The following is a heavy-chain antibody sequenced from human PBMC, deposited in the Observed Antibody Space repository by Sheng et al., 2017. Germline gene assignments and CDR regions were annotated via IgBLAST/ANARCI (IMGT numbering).Heavy chain of an antibody. CDR2: INPNSGDT. D-gene: IGHD1-26*01. Sequence: QVQLVQSGAEVKKPGASVKVSCKASGYTFTGYYIHWVRQAPGQGLEWMGWINPNSGDTNYAQKFQGRVTMTRDTSINTAYMELNRLRSDDTAVYYCTRGGGSLPDYWGQGTLVTVSS. J-gene: IGHJ4*02. V-gene: IGHV1-2*02. CDR1: GYTFTGYY. CDR3: TRGGGSLPDY.